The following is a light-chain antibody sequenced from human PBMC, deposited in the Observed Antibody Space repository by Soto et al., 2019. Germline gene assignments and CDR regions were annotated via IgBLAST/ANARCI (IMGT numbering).Light chain of an antibody. CDR1: DRDIGLYDY. J-gene: IGLJ2*01. CDR2: DVS. CDR3: TSYSSSDTSIL. Sequence: QSALTQPASVSGSRGQSITISCTGSDRDIGLYDYVSWYQQHPGKAPKLIIYDVSSRPSGVPNRFSGSKFGNTASLTISGLQAEDEADYHCTSYSSSDTSILFGGGTKLTVL. V-gene: IGLV2-14*03.